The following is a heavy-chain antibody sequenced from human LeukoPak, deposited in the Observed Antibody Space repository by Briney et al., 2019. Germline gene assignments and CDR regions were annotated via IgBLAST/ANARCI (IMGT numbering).Heavy chain of an antibody. D-gene: IGHD5-12*01. CDR2: INPSGGST. Sequence: GASVKVSCKASGYTVTSYYMRWVRQAPGQGLEWMGIINPSGGSTSYAQKFQGRVTMTRDTSTSTVYMELSSLRSEDTAVYYCATDRSGYDLGYYGLDVWGRGTTVTVS. CDR1: GYTVTSYY. V-gene: IGHV1-46*01. CDR3: ATDRSGYDLGYYGLDV. J-gene: IGHJ6*02.